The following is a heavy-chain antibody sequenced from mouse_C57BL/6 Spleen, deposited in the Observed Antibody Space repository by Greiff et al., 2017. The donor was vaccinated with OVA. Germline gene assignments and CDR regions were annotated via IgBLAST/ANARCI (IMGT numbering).Heavy chain of an antibody. CDR1: GYTFTSYW. CDR3: ARCYGNLYAMDY. D-gene: IGHD2-1*01. Sequence: VQLQQSGAELVKPGASVKMSCKASGYTFTSYWITWVKQRPGQGLEWIGDIYPGSGSTNYNEKFKSKATLTVDTSSSTAYMQLSSLTSEDSAVYYCARCYGNLYAMDYWGQGTSVTVSS. CDR2: IYPGSGST. J-gene: IGHJ4*01. V-gene: IGHV1-55*01.